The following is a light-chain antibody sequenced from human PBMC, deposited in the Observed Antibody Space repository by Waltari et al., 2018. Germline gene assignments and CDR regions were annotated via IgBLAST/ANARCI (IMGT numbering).Light chain of an antibody. J-gene: IGLJ2*01. CDR2: DVN. Sequence: QSALTQPASVSGSPGQSITISCTGNSNDVGAYNYVSWYQQYPGKAPNLIIYDVNKRPSGISDRFSGSKSGNTASLTVSGLQPEDEADYHCSSFTTSTTLVFGGGTKLTVL. CDR1: SNDVGAYNY. CDR3: SSFTTSTTLV. V-gene: IGLV2-14*03.